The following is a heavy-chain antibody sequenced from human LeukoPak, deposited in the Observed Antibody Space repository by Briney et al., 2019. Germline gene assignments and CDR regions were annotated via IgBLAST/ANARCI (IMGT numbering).Heavy chain of an antibody. CDR1: DDSISNYF. D-gene: IGHD2-15*01. CDR3: ARLLRWSADGFDI. J-gene: IGHJ3*02. CDR2: ISTSGRT. Sequence: SETLSLTCTVSDDSISNYFWSWIRQSPGQGLEWIGYISTSGRTNYNPSLESRVSISVATSKNQFSLKLRSMTAADTAVYYCARLLRWSADGFDIWGQGTMVSVSS. V-gene: IGHV4-4*09.